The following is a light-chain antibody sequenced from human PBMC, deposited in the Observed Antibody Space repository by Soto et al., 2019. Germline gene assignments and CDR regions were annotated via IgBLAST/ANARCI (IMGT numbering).Light chain of an antibody. CDR2: KAS. Sequence: DIQMTQSPSTLSASVGDRVTITCRASQSIRSWLAWYQQKPGKAPNLLIYKASSLQSGVPSRFSGSGSGTEFTLSISSLQPDDFAAYYCQQYDSDPLTFGGGTKVEIK. J-gene: IGKJ4*01. CDR1: QSIRSW. V-gene: IGKV1-5*03. CDR3: QQYDSDPLT.